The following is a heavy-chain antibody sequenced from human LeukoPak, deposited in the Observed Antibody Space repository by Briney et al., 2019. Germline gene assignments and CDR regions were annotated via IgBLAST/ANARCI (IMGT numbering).Heavy chain of an antibody. CDR1: GFSFDDYA. CDR3: GREPPPLYYYDSSGYT. CDR2: ISWNSGDI. Sequence: GGSLRLSCAASGFSFDDYAMHWVRQAPGKGLEWVSGISWNSGDIDYADSVKGRFTISRDNAKNSLYLQMNSLRAEDTAVYYCGREPPPLYYYDSSGYTWGQGTLVTVSS. J-gene: IGHJ5*02. V-gene: IGHV3-9*01. D-gene: IGHD3-22*01.